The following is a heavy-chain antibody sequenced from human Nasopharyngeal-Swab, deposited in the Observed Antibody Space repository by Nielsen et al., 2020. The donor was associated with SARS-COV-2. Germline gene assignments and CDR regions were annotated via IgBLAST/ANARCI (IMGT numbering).Heavy chain of an antibody. V-gene: IGHV3-48*01. CDR3: ARDKPAAIRRYYYYMDV. D-gene: IGHD2-2*02. Sequence: GESLKISCEASGFTFSSYSMNWVRQAPGKGLEWVSYISSSSSTIYYADSVKGRFTISRDNAKNSLYLQMNSLRAEDTAVYYCARDKPAAIRRYYYYMDVWGKGTTVTVSS. J-gene: IGHJ6*03. CDR1: GFTFSSYS. CDR2: ISSSSSTI.